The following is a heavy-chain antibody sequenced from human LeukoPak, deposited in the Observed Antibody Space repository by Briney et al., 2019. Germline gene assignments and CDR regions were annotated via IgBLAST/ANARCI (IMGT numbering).Heavy chain of an antibody. J-gene: IGHJ4*02. V-gene: IGHV3-23*01. CDR1: GFSVPNDA. D-gene: IGHD3-22*01. Sequence: QPGGSLTLSCTGSGFSVPNDAMAWVRQAPGKGLEWVSGIGAGVTGKYYADSVRGRFTISRDNSKKTVFLHMNSLRAEDTALYYCAKSYDSGGYPLGDSWGQGTLVTVSP. CDR3: AKSYDSGGYPLGDS. CDR2: IGAGVTGK.